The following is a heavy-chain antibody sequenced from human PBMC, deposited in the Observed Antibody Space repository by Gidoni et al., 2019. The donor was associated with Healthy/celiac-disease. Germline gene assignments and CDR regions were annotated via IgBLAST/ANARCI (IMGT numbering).Heavy chain of an antibody. Sequence: QVQLLQSGAAVKKPGASVKVYCKASGYTFTGYSMHWVRQAPGQGLEWMGWINPNSGGTNYAQKFQGRVTMTRDTSISTAYMELSRLRSDDTAVYYCARRYCSSTSCYTGHDFDYWGQGTLVTVSS. CDR2: INPNSGGT. D-gene: IGHD2-2*02. CDR1: GYTFTGYS. J-gene: IGHJ4*02. CDR3: ARRYCSSTSCYTGHDFDY. V-gene: IGHV1-2*02.